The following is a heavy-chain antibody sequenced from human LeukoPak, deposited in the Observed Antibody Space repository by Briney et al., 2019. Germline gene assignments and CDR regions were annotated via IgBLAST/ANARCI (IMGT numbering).Heavy chain of an antibody. Sequence: GGSLRLSCGTSGYTFSSYEMNWGRQAPGKGLEWVSYISGSGTDRYYADSVKGRFTISRDSAKNSLYLQMNSLRAEDTAIYYCARFVGEGSGYADYWGQGTLVTVSS. CDR3: ARFVGEGSGYADY. V-gene: IGHV3-48*03. D-gene: IGHD3-22*01. CDR2: ISGSGTDR. CDR1: GYTFSSYE. J-gene: IGHJ4*02.